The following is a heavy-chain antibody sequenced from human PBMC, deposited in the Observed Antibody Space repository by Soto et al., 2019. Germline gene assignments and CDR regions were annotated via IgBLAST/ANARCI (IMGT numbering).Heavy chain of an antibody. Sequence: MHWVRQAPGKGLEWVAVIWSDGSNKYYVESVRGRFTISRDNSGTTLYLQTNSLRVEDTAVYYSAREGQDHDAFGIWCKVTTVIVSS. CDR2: IWSDGSNK. J-gene: IGHJ3*02. CDR3: AREGQDHDAFGI. V-gene: IGHV3-33*01.